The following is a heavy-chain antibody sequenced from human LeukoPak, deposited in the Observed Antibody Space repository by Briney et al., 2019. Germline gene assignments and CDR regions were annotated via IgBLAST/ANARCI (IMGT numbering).Heavy chain of an antibody. CDR1: GDSISSSNW. V-gene: IGHV4-4*02. CDR2: IYHRGNI. Sequence: PSETPSLTCTVSGDSISSSNWWSWVRQPPGKGLEWLGEIYHRGNIDYNPSFKSRITISIDKSKNQFSLKLSSVTAADTAVYYCARDRVASPWYYFDSWGQGTLVTVSS. J-gene: IGHJ4*02. CDR3: ARDRVASPWYYFDS. D-gene: IGHD3-3*02.